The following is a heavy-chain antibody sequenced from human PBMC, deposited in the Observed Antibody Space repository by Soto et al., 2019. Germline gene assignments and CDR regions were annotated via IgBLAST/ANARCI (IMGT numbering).Heavy chain of an antibody. CDR1: GGSISSIDYF. V-gene: IGHV4-30-4*01. D-gene: IGHD1-1*01. Sequence: PSETLSLTCSVSGGSISSIDYFWSWIRQPPGKGLEWIGFIYHTGSSDYNPSLKSRITISVDMSKKQFSLTLRSVTAADTAMYYCVRDGTKNLRDWFDPWGQGILVTVSS. CDR2: IYHTGSS. J-gene: IGHJ5*02. CDR3: VRDGTKNLRDWFDP.